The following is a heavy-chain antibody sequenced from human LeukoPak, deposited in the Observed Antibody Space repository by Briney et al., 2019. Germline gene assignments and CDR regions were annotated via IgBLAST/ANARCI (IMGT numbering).Heavy chain of an antibody. Sequence: GGSLRLSCAASEFTFSSYSMNWVRQAPGKGLEWVSSISSSSSYIYYADSVKGRFTISRDNAKNSLYLQMNSLRAEDTAVYYCARDPTFGGVIADDYWGQGTLVTASS. CDR1: EFTFSSYS. CDR3: ARDPTFGGVIADDY. CDR2: ISSSSSYI. J-gene: IGHJ4*02. V-gene: IGHV3-21*01. D-gene: IGHD3-16*02.